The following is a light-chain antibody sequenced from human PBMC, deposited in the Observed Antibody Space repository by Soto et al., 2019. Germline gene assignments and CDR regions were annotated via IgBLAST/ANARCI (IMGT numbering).Light chain of an antibody. CDR1: QSVLYSSNNKNY. Sequence: DIVMTHSPDSLAVSLGERATINCKSSQSVLYSSNNKNYLAWYQQKPGQPPKLLIYWASTRESRVPDRFSGSGSGTDFTLTISSLQAEDVAVYYCQQYYSPPLTFGGGTKVDI. CDR2: WAS. CDR3: QQYYSPPLT. V-gene: IGKV4-1*01. J-gene: IGKJ4*01.